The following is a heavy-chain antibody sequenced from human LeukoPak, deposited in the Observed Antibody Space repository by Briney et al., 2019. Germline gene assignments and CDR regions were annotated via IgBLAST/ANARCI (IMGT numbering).Heavy chain of an antibody. CDR2: IYYSGST. J-gene: IGHJ6*03. V-gene: IGHV4-59*01. D-gene: IGHD3-10*01. CDR3: ARNPYYGSGSYHYYYYYMDV. CDR1: GGSISSYY. Sequence: PSETLSLTCTVSGGSISSYYWSWIRQPPGKGLEWIGYIYYSGSTNYNPSLKSRVTISVDTSKNQFSLKLSSVTAADTAVYYCARNPYYGSGSYHYYYYYMDVWGKGTTVTISS.